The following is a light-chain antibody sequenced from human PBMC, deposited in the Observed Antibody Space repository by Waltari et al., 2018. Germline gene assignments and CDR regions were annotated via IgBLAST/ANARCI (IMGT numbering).Light chain of an antibody. CDR1: SSDVGTYNS. J-gene: IGLJ1*01. CDR3: SSYTSGTTLYV. V-gene: IGLV2-14*01. CDR2: EVT. Sequence: QSALTQPASVSGSPGQSITISCTGTSSDVGTYNSVSWYQQHPGKAPKLIISEVTDRPSGVSNRFSGSRSGNTASLTISGLQAEDEADYYCSSYTSGTTLYVLGTGTKVTVL.